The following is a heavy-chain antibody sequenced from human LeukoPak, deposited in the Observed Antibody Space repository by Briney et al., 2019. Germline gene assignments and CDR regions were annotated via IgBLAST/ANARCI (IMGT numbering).Heavy chain of an antibody. CDR3: ATLIRSDYYDSSGYPNWFDP. D-gene: IGHD3-22*01. Sequence: SETLSLTCAVYGGSFSGYYWSWIRQPPGKGLEWIGEINHSGSTNYNPFLKSRVTISVDTSKNQFSLKLSSVTAADTAVYYCATLIRSDYYDSSGYPNWFDPWGQGTLVTVSS. V-gene: IGHV4-34*01. CDR1: GGSFSGYY. CDR2: INHSGST. J-gene: IGHJ5*02.